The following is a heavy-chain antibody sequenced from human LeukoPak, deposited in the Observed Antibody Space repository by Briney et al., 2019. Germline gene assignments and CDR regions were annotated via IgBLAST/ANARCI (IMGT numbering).Heavy chain of an antibody. V-gene: IGHV3-21*01. CDR1: GFTFSSYS. CDR3: ARVAYGSGSYQDY. CDR2: ISSSSSYI. Sequence: PGGSLRLSCAASGFTFSSYSMNWVRQAPGKGLEWVSSISSSSSYIYYADSVKGRFTISRDNAKNSLYLQMSSLRAEDTAVYYCARVAYGSGSYQDYWGQGTLVTVSS. J-gene: IGHJ4*02. D-gene: IGHD3-10*01.